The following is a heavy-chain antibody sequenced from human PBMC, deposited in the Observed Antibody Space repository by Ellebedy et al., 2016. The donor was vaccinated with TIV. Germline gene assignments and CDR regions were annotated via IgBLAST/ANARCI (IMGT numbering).Heavy chain of an antibody. CDR2: IYYSGSA. V-gene: IGHV4-59*01. CDR3: ARGPSSGYTYG. J-gene: IGHJ4*02. CDR1: GGSFSGYY. D-gene: IGHD5-18*01. Sequence: SETLSLTCAVYGGSFSGYYCSWIRQPPGKGLEWIGYIYYSGSANYNPSLKSRVTISVDTSKNQVSLKLTSVTAADTAVYYCARGPSSGYTYGWGQGTLVTVSS.